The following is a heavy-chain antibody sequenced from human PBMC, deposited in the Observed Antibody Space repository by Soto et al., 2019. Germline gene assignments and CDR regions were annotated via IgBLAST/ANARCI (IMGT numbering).Heavy chain of an antibody. CDR3: ARVGGSDFDY. D-gene: IGHD5-12*01. CDR1: GYTFTSYY. V-gene: IGHV1-46*01. CDR2: INPSGGST. Sequence: GASVKVSCKASGYTFTSYYMHWVRQAPGQGLEWMGIINPSGGSTSYAQKFQGRVTMTRNTSTSTAYMELSSLRSEDTAVYYCARVGGSDFDYWGQGTLVTVSS. J-gene: IGHJ4*02.